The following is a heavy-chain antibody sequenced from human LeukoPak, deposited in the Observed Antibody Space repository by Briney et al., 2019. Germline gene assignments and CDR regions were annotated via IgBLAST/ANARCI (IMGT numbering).Heavy chain of an antibody. V-gene: IGHV4-38-2*02. CDR1: GQSIRSGYY. CDR2: VYQSGST. J-gene: IGHJ5*02. CDR3: SRGGIRGGVDNWFDP. D-gene: IGHD3-10*01. Sequence: AETLSLTCSVSGQSIRSGYYWSWIRQSPRKGLEWIGSVYQSGSTDYNPSLKTRVTMLVDTSKNQFSLKLTSVTAADTAVYYCSRGGIRGGVDNWFDPWGQGTLVTVSS.